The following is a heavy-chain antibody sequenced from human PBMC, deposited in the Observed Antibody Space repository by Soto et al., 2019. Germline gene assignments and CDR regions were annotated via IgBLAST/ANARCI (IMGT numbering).Heavy chain of an antibody. CDR2: INAGNGNT. CDR3: AREDGYCISTSCYFWFDP. Sequence: ASVKVSCKASGYTFTSYAMHWVRQAPGQRLEWMGWINAGNGNTKYSQKFQGRVTITRDTSASTAYMELSSLRSEDTAVYYCAREDGYCISTSCYFWFDPWGQGTLVTVSS. V-gene: IGHV1-3*01. J-gene: IGHJ5*02. CDR1: GYTFTSYA. D-gene: IGHD2-2*01.